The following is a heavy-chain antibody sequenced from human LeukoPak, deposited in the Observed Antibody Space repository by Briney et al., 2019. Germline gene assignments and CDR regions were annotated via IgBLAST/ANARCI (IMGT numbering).Heavy chain of an antibody. Sequence: GGSLRLSCAASGFTFSNYCMSWVRQAPGKGLEGVVNIKQDGSEKYYLDSGKGRFTISRDNAKNSLYLQMNSLRAEDTAVYYCARARSSYGYGDAFDIWGQGTMVTVSS. J-gene: IGHJ3*02. CDR2: IKQDGSEK. D-gene: IGHD5-18*01. V-gene: IGHV3-7*01. CDR3: ARARSSYGYGDAFDI. CDR1: GFTFSNYC.